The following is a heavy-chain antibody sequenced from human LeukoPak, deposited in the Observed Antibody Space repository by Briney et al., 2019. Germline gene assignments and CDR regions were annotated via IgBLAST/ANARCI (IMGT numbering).Heavy chain of an antibody. CDR1: GFTFRTYG. J-gene: IGHJ4*02. D-gene: IGHD1-26*01. CDR2: ISGSGGST. CDR3: AKLVGTQQIDDY. V-gene: IGHV3-23*01. Sequence: PGGSLRLSCAASGFTFRTYGITWVRQAPGKGLEWVSGISGSGGSTYYADYVKGRFIIPRDNSKNTVYLQMNSLRAEDTAMYYCAKLVGTQQIDDYWGQGTLVTVSS.